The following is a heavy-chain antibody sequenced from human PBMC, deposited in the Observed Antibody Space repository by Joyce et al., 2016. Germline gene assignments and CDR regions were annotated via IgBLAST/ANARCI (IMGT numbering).Heavy chain of an antibody. Sequence: QVQVVQSGPEVKNPGSSVKVSCKASGGTFSGNAITWVRQAPGQGLEWLGGISPMLDMANYAQKFQGKVTITADDSTNTVYMEMTFLTADDTAVYYCARGELGPAGDDSRGYYLAEWGQGTLVTVST. CDR1: GGTFSGNA. CDR2: ISPMLDMA. CDR3: ARGELGPAGDDSRGYYLAE. J-gene: IGHJ4*02. V-gene: IGHV1-69*01. D-gene: IGHD3-22*01.